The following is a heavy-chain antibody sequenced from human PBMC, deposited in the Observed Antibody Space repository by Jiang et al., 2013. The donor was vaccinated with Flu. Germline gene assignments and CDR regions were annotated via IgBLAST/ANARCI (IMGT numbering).Heavy chain of an antibody. J-gene: IGHJ3*01. CDR2: NSAYDGRT. CDR3: GRDNPETARNRDIGGFDL. CDR1: GYTLHLFG. V-gene: IGHV1-18*01. D-gene: IGHD6-6*01. Sequence: SGAEVKTPGASVKISCRASGYTLHLFGFSWVRQAPGEGLEWMGWNSAYDGRTTYAQKFEDRVTMTTDRSTTTAYMELRSLRFDDTAVYYCGRDNPETARNRDIGGFDLWGQGTMVTVSS.